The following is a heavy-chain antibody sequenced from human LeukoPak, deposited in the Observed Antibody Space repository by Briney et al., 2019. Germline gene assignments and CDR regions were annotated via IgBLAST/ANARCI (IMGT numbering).Heavy chain of an antibody. D-gene: IGHD3-22*01. CDR1: GFTVSSNY. Sequence: GGSLRLSCAASGFTVSSNYMSWVRQAPGKGLEWVSVIYSGGSTYYADSVKGRFTISRDNSKNTLYLQMNSLRAEDTAVYYCARDQYYYDSSGYLHDAFDIWGQGTMVTVSS. CDR3: ARDQYYYDSSGYLHDAFDI. J-gene: IGHJ3*02. V-gene: IGHV3-53*01. CDR2: IYSGGST.